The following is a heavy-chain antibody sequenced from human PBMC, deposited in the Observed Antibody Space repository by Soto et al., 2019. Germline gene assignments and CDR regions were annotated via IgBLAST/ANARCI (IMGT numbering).Heavy chain of an antibody. CDR3: ASIHYYDSSGPGY. CDR1: GFTFSSYA. J-gene: IGHJ4*02. CDR2: ISYDGSNK. Sequence: GGSLRLSCAASGFTFSSYAMHWVRQAPGKGLEWVAVISYDGSNKYYADSVKGRFTISRDSSKNTLYLQMNSLRAEDTAVYYCASIHYYDSSGPGYWGQGTLVTVSS. V-gene: IGHV3-30-3*01. D-gene: IGHD3-22*01.